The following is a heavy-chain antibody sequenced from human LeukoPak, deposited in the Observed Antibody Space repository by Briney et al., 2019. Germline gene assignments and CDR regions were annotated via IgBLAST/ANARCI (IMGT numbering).Heavy chain of an antibody. CDR2: IYYSGST. CDR1: GGSISSYY. CDR3: ARAETYYYDSSGYLLDY. Sequence: PSETLSLTCTVSGGSISSYYWSWIRQPPGKGLEWIGYIYYSGSTNYNPSLKSRVTISVDTSKNQFSLKLSSVTAADTAVYYCARAETYYYDSSGYLLDYWGQGTLVTVSS. V-gene: IGHV4-59*01. J-gene: IGHJ4*02. D-gene: IGHD3-22*01.